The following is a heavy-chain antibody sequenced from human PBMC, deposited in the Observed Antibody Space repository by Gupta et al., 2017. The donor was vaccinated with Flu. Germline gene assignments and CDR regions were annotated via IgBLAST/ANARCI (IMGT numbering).Heavy chain of an antibody. J-gene: IGHJ4*02. D-gene: IGHD7-27*01. CDR2: IYHSGST. CDR1: SITSSRW. Sequence: SITSSRWWDWVRQRPGKGLGWIGEIYHSGSTNYSPSLKSRVTISVDKSKNQFSLKLTSVTAADTAVYYCARDVGASTGGYWGRGTLVTVSA. V-gene: IGHV4-4*02. CDR3: ARDVGASTGGY.